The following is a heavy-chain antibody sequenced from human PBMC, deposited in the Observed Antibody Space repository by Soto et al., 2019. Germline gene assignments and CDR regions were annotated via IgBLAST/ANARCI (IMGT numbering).Heavy chain of an antibody. CDR3: VRAAKRYFDY. V-gene: IGHV1-69*10. J-gene: IGHJ4*02. Sequence: VASVKVSCKASGGTYNTFAISWVRQAPGQGLEWMGGIIPVLGPAFYAQKFQGRVTITADKSTTTAYLELTSLRSEDTAVYYCVRAAKRYFDYWGQGTLVTVSS. CDR2: IIPVLGPA. CDR1: GGTYNTFA.